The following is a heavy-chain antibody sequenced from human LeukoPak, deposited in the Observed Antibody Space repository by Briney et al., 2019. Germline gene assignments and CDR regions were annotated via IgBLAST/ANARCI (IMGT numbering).Heavy chain of an antibody. CDR2: IIPIFGTA. D-gene: IGHD1-1*01. J-gene: IGHJ4*02. CDR1: GGTFSSYA. CDR3: ARDQGLVDWNPIGY. Sequence: SVKVSCKASGGTFSSYAISWVRQAPGQGLEWMGGIIPIFGTANYAQKFQGRVTMTRDMSTSTVYMELSSLRSEDTAVYYCARDQGLVDWNPIGYWGQGTLVTVSS. V-gene: IGHV1-69*05.